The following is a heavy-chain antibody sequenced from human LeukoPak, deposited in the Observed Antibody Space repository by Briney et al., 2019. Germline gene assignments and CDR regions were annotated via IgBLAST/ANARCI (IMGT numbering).Heavy chain of an antibody. Sequence: ASVKVSCKASGYTFTSYYMHWVRQAPGQGLEWMGIINPSGGSTSYAQKFQGRVTMTRDTSTSTVYMELSSLRSEDTAVYYCARDREGDGYNPPIDYWGQGTLVTVSS. V-gene: IGHV1-46*01. J-gene: IGHJ4*02. D-gene: IGHD5-12*01. CDR1: GYTFTSYY. CDR2: INPSGGST. CDR3: ARDREGDGYNPPIDY.